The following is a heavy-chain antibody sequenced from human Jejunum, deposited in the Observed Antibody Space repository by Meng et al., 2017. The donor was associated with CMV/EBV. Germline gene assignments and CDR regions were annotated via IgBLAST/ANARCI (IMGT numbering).Heavy chain of an antibody. CDR2: IITNTGGT. CDR3: ARGHNFGFEY. V-gene: IGHV1-2*06. Sequence: SCKASGYTFPDYKLPRVRQAPGQGLEWMGRIITNTGGTNYAQKFQGRVTMARDTSISTGYMELNSLRSDDTAVYYCARGHNFGFEYWGQGTLVTVSS. J-gene: IGHJ4*02. D-gene: IGHD1-1*01. CDR1: GYTFPDYK.